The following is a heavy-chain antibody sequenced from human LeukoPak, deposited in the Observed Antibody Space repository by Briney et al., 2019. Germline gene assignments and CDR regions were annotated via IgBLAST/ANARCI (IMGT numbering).Heavy chain of an antibody. V-gene: IGHV3-7*01. Sequence: PGGSLRLSCAASRFTFSSYSMNWVRQAPGKGLEWVANIKQDGSEKYYVDSVKGRFTISRDNAKNSLYLQMNSLRAEDTAVYYCARDYGSGWEYDYWGQGTLVTVSS. CDR1: RFTFSSYS. D-gene: IGHD6-19*01. CDR2: IKQDGSEK. CDR3: ARDYGSGWEYDY. J-gene: IGHJ4*02.